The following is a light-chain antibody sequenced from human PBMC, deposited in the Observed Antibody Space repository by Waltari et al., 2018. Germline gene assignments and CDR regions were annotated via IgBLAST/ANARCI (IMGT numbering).Light chain of an antibody. J-gene: IGKJ4*01. CDR2: DAS. V-gene: IGKV1-33*01. Sequence: DIQMTQSPSSLSASVGDRVTIPCQASQDIGNFLNWYQKKPGTAPKLLIYDASSLETGVPSRFSGSGSGTDFTFTIISLQPEDIATYYCQQYENTLFTFGGGTKVEIK. CDR3: QQYENTLFT. CDR1: QDIGNF.